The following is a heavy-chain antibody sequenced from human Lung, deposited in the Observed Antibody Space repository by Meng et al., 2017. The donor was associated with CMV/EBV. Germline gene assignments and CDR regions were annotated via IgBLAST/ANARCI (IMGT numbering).Heavy chain of an antibody. J-gene: IGHJ5*02. CDR2: IYDSRSGTT. Sequence: QVQLQESGPGLVKPSXXLPLTCPVSGASISSGYYHWSWIRQPPGKGLEYIGHIYDSRSGTTYYNPSLKSRVTISVDTSNNQFSLKVISVTAADTAVYYCANYRVGAGGQGSWGQGTLVTVSS. V-gene: IGHV4-30-4*08. CDR3: ANYRVGAGGQGS. CDR1: GASISSGYYH. D-gene: IGHD6-13*01.